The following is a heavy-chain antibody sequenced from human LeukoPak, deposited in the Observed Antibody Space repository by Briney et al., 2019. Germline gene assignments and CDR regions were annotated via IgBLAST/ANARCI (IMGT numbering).Heavy chain of an antibody. CDR1: GGTFSSYA. Sequence: SVKVSCKASGGTFSSYATSWVRQAPGQGLEWMGGIIPIFGTANYAQKFQGRVTITADESTSTAYMELSSLRSEDTAVYYCASSVLVRGVIIGPDYWGQGTLVTVSS. D-gene: IGHD3-10*01. CDR2: IIPIFGTA. V-gene: IGHV1-69*13. CDR3: ASSVLVRGVIIGPDY. J-gene: IGHJ4*02.